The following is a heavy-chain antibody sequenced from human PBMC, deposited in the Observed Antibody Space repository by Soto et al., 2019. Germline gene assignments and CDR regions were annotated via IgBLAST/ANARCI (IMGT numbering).Heavy chain of an antibody. Sequence: SVTQCHTGAVDDGSFSCYYGRWIRQPPGKGLEWIGEINHSGSTNYNPSLKSRVTISVDTSKNQFSLKLSSVTAADTAVYYCASITIFGVVTTIDPWGQGTLVTGSS. V-gene: IGHV4-34*01. J-gene: IGHJ5*02. CDR2: INHSGST. CDR1: DGSFSCYY. CDR3: ASITIFGVVTTIDP. D-gene: IGHD3-3*01.